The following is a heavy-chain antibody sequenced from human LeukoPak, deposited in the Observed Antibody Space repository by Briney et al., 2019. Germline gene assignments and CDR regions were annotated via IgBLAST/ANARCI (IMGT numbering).Heavy chain of an antibody. CDR3: ARAGGGVRSPYYFDY. J-gene: IGHJ4*02. D-gene: IGHD2-8*02. CDR1: GGSINSYY. CDR2: IYYSGST. Sequence: SETLSLTCTVSGGSINSYYWSWIRQPPGKGLEWIGYIYYSGSTNYNPSLKSRVTISVDTSMNQFSLKLSSVTAADTAVYYCARAGGGVRSPYYFDYWGQGTLVTVSS. V-gene: IGHV4-59*01.